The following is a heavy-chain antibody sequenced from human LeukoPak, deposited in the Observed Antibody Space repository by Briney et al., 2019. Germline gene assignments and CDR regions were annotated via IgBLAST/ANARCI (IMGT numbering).Heavy chain of an antibody. CDR2: ISYDGSNK. J-gene: IGHJ4*02. CDR3: ARSGYSSATDY. CDR1: GFTFSSYA. D-gene: IGHD6-19*01. V-gene: IGHV3-30*04. Sequence: GRSLRLSCAASGFTFSSYAMHWVRQAPGKGLDGVAVISYDGSNKYYADSVKGRFTISRDDSKNTLYLQMNSLRAEDTAVYYCARSGYSSATDYWGQGTLVTVSS.